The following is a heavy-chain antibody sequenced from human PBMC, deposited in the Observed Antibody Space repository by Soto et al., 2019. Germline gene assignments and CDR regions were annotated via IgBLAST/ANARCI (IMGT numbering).Heavy chain of an antibody. D-gene: IGHD5-12*01. J-gene: IGHJ6*02. CDR3: ARAIVVTSGGMDV. CDR2: IYYSGST. Sequence: SETLSLTCTVSGGSINSADYYWSWVRQPPGKGLEWIGYIYYSGSTYFNPSLKSRVTISKDTSKNQFSLRLSSVTAADTAVYYCARAIVVTSGGMDVWGQGTTVTVSS. CDR1: GGSINSADYY. V-gene: IGHV4-30-4*01.